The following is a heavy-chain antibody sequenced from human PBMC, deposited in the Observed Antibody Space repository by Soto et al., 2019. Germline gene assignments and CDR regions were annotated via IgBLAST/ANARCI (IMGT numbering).Heavy chain of an antibody. CDR2: IYYSGST. J-gene: IGHJ6*02. CDR1: GGSISSYY. CDR3: AREQAKGGYYYYGMDV. D-gene: IGHD1-26*01. Sequence: SETLSLTCTVSGGSISSYYWSWIRQPPGKGLEWIGYIYYSGSTNYNPSLKSRVTISVDTSKNQFSLKLSSVTAADTAVYYCAREQAKGGYYYYGMDVWGQGTTVTVSS. V-gene: IGHV4-59*08.